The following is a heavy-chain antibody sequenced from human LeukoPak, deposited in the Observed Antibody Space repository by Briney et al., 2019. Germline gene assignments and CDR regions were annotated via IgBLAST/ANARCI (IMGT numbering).Heavy chain of an antibody. Sequence: HPGGSLRLSCAASGFAFSDYAMNWVRQAPGKGLEWVSSINENDDGTSYADSVKGRFTISRDNSKNTLYLQVNSLRAEDTAVYYCAKGGKWDVTPFDYWGQGTLVTVSS. V-gene: IGHV3-23*01. CDR2: INENDDGT. CDR3: AKGGKWDVTPFDY. CDR1: GFAFSDYA. J-gene: IGHJ4*02. D-gene: IGHD1-26*01.